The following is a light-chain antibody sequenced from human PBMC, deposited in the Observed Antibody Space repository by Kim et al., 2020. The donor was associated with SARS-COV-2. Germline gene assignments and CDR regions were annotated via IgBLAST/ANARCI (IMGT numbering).Light chain of an antibody. J-gene: IGLJ2*01. CDR1: TVALPSGHH. V-gene: IGLV7-46*01. CDR2: DTR. CDR3: LLYFNGYRI. Sequence: PGGTVTLSCGSSTVALPSGHHPYWFQQKPGQAPRTLIYDTRNKHSWTPARFSGSLLGGNAALTLSGALPEDEAEYYCLLYFNGYRIFGGGTQLTVL.